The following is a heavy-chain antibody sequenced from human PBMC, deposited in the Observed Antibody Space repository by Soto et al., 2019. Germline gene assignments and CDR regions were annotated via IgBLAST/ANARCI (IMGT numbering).Heavy chain of an antibody. CDR1: GGSISSSSYY. CDR2: IYYSGST. V-gene: IGHV4-39*07. CDR3: ARRTPARRGSVGVADVYYYMDV. D-gene: IGHD3-3*01. J-gene: IGHJ6*03. Sequence: SETLSLTCTVSGGSISSSSYYWGWIRQPPGKGLEWIGSIYYSGSTYYNPSLKSRVTISVDTSKNQFSLKLSSVTAADTAVYYCARRTPARRGSVGVADVYYYMDVWGQGTTVTVSS.